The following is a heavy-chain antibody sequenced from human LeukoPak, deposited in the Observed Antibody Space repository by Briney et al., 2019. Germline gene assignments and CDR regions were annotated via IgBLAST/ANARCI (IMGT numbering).Heavy chain of an antibody. V-gene: IGHV1-69*01. D-gene: IGHD3-22*01. CDR3: ARAHPRYDSSGYLDY. CDR1: GGTFSSYA. CDR2: IIPIFGTA. J-gene: IGHJ4*02. Sequence: SVKASCKASGGTFSSYAISWVRQAPGQGLEWMGGIIPIFGTANYAQKFQGRVTITADESTSTAYMELNSLRSEDTAVYYCARAHPRYDSSGYLDYWGQGTLVTVSS.